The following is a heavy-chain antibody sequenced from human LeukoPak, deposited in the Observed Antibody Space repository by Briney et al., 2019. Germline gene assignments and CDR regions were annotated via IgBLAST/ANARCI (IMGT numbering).Heavy chain of an antibody. CDR3: AREEGVVPAASFDY. J-gene: IGHJ4*02. CDR1: GFTFSSYS. Sequence: PGGSLRLSCAASGFTFSSYSMTWVRQAPGKGLEWVSSISSSSSYIYYADSVKGRFTISRDNAKNSLYLQMNSLRAEDTAVYYCAREEGVVPAASFDYWGQGTLVTVSS. V-gene: IGHV3-21*01. CDR2: ISSSSSYI. D-gene: IGHD2-2*01.